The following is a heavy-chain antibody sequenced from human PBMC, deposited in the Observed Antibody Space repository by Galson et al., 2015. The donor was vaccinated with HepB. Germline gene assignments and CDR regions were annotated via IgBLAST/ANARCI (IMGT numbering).Heavy chain of an antibody. CDR1: ESTFSSYW. J-gene: IGHJ6*02. D-gene: IGHD3-10*01. Sequence: SLRLSCAGSESTFSSYWMNWVRQAPGKGLEWVAHINPDGSEEYYAASLKGRFTISRDNAKNSLYLQMDSLRAEDTAVYYCARRISLVRGIITRPDYYYGMDVWGQGTTVTVAS. CDR2: INPDGSEE. CDR3: ARRISLVRGIITRPDYYYGMDV. V-gene: IGHV3-7*03.